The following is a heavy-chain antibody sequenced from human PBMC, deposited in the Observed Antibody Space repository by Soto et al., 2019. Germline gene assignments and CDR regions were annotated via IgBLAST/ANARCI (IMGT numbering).Heavy chain of an antibody. CDR3: ARDGGGPPDY. CDR2: YIPIFCTA. D-gene: IGHD1-26*01. V-gene: IGHV1-69*01. J-gene: IGHJ4*02. Sequence: QVQLVQSGAEVKKPGSSVKVSCKASGGTFSRYAISWVRQAPGQGLEWMGGYIPIFCTAKYGQQLPGRVTSTADESTSTGYMELSSLRYEDTAVYCCARDGGGPPDYWGRGTLVTVSS. CDR1: GGTFSRYA.